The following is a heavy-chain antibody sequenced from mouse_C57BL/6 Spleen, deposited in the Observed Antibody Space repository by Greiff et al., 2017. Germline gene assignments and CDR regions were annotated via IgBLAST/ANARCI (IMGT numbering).Heavy chain of an antibody. CDR3: ARGTTTLMDY. J-gene: IGHJ4*01. CDR1: GYTFTSYW. V-gene: IGHV1-69*01. CDR2: IDPSDSYT. D-gene: IGHD1-1*01. Sequence: QVQLQQPGAELVMPGASVKLSCKASGYTFTSYWMHWVKQRPGQGLEWIGEIDPSDSYTNYNQKFKGKSTLTVDKSSSTAYMQLSSLTSEDSAVYYCARGTTTLMDYWGQGTSVTVAS.